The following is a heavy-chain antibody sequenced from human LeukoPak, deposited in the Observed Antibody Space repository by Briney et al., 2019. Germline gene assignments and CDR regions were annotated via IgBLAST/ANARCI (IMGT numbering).Heavy chain of an antibody. V-gene: IGHV1-18*01. J-gene: IGHJ4*02. CDR3: ARDIMVRGVIIHNFDY. CDR2: ISAYNGNT. Sequence: ASVKVSCKASGYTFTSYGISWVRQAPGQGLEWMGWISAYNGNTNYAQKLQGRVTMTTDTSTSTAYMELSRLRSDDTAVYYCARDIMVRGVIIHNFDYWGQGTLVTVSS. D-gene: IGHD3-10*01. CDR1: GYTFTSYG.